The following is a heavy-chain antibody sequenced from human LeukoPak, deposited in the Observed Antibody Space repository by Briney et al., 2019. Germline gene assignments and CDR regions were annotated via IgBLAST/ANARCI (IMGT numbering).Heavy chain of an antibody. J-gene: IGHJ4*02. CDR3: AKEGGGSFYYFDY. D-gene: IGHD1-26*01. CDR1: GFTFSSYA. CDR2: VSGSGGST. Sequence: GGSLRLSCAASGFTFSSYAMRWVRQAPGKGLEWVSTVSGSGGSTYYADSVKGRLTISRDNFKNTLYLQMNSLRAEDAAVYYRAKEGGGSFYYFDYWGQGTLVTVSS. V-gene: IGHV3-23*01.